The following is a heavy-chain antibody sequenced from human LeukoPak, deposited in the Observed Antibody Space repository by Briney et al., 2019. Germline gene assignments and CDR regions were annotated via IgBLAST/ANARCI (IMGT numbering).Heavy chain of an antibody. CDR2: IFYSGST. CDR3: ARGNSYYDSSGYFPWESFQH. J-gene: IGHJ1*01. D-gene: IGHD3-22*01. V-gene: IGHV4-59*11. Sequence: PSETLSLTCAVYGGSFSTHYWSWIRQPPGKGLEWIGYIFYSGSTNYNPSLKSRVTISVDTSKNQFSLKLSSVTAADTALYYCARGNSYYDSSGYFPWESFQHWGQGTLVTVSS. CDR1: GGSFSTHY.